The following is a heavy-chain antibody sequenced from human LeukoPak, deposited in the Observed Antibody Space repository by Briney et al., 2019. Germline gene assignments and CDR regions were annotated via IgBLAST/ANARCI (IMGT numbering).Heavy chain of an antibody. CDR2: IYPGDSDT. Sequence: GESLKISCKGSGYNFNTYWIGWVRQMPGKGLEWMGIIYPGDSDTRYSPSFQGQVTISADKSISTAYLQWSSLKASDTAMYYCARRYCSGGSCYSDGFLFDYWGQGTLVTVSS. D-gene: IGHD2-15*01. J-gene: IGHJ4*02. CDR3: ARRYCSGGSCYSDGFLFDY. V-gene: IGHV5-51*01. CDR1: GYNFNTYW.